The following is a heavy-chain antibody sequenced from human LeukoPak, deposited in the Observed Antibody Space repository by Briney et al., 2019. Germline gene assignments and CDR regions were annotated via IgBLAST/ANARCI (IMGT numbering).Heavy chain of an antibody. CDR3: AREYYDSSAYNQEAIDY. D-gene: IGHD3-22*01. V-gene: IGHV1-2*02. CDR2: INPNSGGT. J-gene: IGHJ4*02. Sequence: ASVKASCKASGYTFTDYYMHWVRQAPGQRLEWLGWINPNSGGTNYAQKFQGRVTMTRDTSISTAYMELSRLRSDDTAVYYCAREYYDSSAYNQEAIDYWGQGTLVTVSS. CDR1: GYTFTDYY.